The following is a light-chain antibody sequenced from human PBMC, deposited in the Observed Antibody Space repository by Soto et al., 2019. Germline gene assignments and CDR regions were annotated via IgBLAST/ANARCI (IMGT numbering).Light chain of an antibody. Sequence: QSVLTQPPSVSGTPGQRVTISCSGGTSNIGSNHVFWYQQFPGMAPRPLIYRKNQRPSGVPDRFSGSKSGTSASLAISGLRSEDEADYYCGVWDDSLSAVLFGGGTKLTVL. J-gene: IGLJ2*01. V-gene: IGLV1-47*01. CDR1: TSNIGSNH. CDR2: RKN. CDR3: GVWDDSLSAVL.